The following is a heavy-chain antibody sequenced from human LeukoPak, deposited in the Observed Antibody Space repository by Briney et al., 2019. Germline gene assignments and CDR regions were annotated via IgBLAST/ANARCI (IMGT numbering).Heavy chain of an antibody. D-gene: IGHD2-15*01. CDR3: ARDQTPARYCSGGSCYSGGY. CDR1: GYTFTSYG. V-gene: IGHV1-18*01. J-gene: IGHJ4*02. Sequence: ASVKVSCKASGYTFTSYGISWARQAPGQGLEWMGWISAYNGNTNYAQKLQGRVTMTTDTSTSTAYMELRSLRSDDTAVYYCARDQTPARYCSGGSCYSGGYWGQGTLVTVSS. CDR2: ISAYNGNT.